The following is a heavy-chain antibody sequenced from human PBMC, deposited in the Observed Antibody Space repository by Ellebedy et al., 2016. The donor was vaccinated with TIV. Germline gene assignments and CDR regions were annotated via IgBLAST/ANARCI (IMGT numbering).Heavy chain of an antibody. CDR3: ARGGFGSWFDY. V-gene: IGHV3-30-3*01. CDR2: TSYAGTNK. CDR1: RFTFGDFA. Sequence: PGGSLRLSCTASRFTFGDFAMTWFRPAPGKGLNWVAATSYAGTNKEYADSVKGRFTISRDNSKNTVYLQMNSLRAEDTAVYYCARGGFGSWFDYWGQGTLATVSS. J-gene: IGHJ4*02. D-gene: IGHD6-13*01.